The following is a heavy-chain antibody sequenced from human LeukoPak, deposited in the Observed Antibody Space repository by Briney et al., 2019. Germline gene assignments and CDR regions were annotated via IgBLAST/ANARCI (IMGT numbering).Heavy chain of an antibody. CDR2: IKQDGSEK. CDR1: GFTFSSYW. CDR3: ARDPPQSIVGATGERWVSC. V-gene: IGHV3-7*01. J-gene: IGHJ4*02. Sequence: PGGSLRLSCAASGFTFSSYWMSWVRQAPGKGLEWVANIKQDGSEKYYVDSVKGRFTISRDNAKNSLYLQMNSLRAEDTAVYYCARDPPQSIVGATGERWVSCWGQGTLVTVSS. D-gene: IGHD1-26*01.